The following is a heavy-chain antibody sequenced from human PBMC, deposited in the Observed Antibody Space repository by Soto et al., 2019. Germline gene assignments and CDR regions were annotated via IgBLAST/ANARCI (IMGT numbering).Heavy chain of an antibody. Sequence: PGGSLRLSCAASGFNFINSYMSWVRQAPGKGLEWVSVIYSGGSTFYADSVKGRFTISRDNSNSKVSLEMNNLRAEDTAVYYCERDFTGYFDYWGQGALVNVSS. V-gene: IGHV3-53*01. CDR3: ERDFTGYFDY. CDR2: IYSGGST. J-gene: IGHJ4*02. CDR1: GFNFINSY.